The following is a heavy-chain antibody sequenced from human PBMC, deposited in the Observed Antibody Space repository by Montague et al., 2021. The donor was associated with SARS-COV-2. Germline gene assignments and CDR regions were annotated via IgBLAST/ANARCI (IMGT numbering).Heavy chain of an antibody. V-gene: IGHV4-59*01. D-gene: IGHD2-8*01. Sequence: SETLSLTCTVSGGSINSNYWSWTRQPPGKGLELNGNVFYSGSTNYNPSLRSRVTISVDTSKNQFSLKVSSVTAADTAAYCCARDSGGVGVMDVWGQGTTVSVSS. CDR3: ARDSGGVGVMDV. CDR1: GGSINSNY. J-gene: IGHJ6*02. CDR2: VFYSGST.